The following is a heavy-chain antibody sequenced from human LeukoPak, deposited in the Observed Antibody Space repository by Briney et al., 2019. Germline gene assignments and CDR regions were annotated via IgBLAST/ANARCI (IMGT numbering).Heavy chain of an antibody. V-gene: IGHV1-69*04. D-gene: IGHD3-22*01. Sequence: SVKVSCKASGGTFSSYAISWVRQAPGQGLEWMGRIIPILGIANYAQKFQGRVTITADKSTSTAYMELSSLEDTAVYYCAREAMIVVVIEEESKFDYWGQGTLVTVSS. J-gene: IGHJ4*02. CDR2: IIPILGIA. CDR1: GGTFSSYA. CDR3: AREAMIVVVIEEESKFDY.